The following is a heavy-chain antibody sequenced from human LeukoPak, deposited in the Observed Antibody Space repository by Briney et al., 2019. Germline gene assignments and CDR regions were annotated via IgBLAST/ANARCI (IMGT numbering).Heavy chain of an antibody. CDR2: ISSSSSYI. J-gene: IGHJ4*02. CDR1: GFTFNSYS. D-gene: IGHD3-22*01. V-gene: IGHV3-21*05. Sequence: GGSPRLSCAASGFTFNSYSMNWVRQAPGKGLEWVSYISSSSSYIYYADSVKGRFTISRDNAKNSLYLQMNSQRAEDTAVYYCARGPYYDSSSFDYWGQGTLVTVSS. CDR3: ARGPYYDSSSFDY.